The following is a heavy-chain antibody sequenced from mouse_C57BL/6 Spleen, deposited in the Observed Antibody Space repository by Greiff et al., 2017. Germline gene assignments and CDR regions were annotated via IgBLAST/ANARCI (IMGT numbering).Heavy chain of an antibody. Sequence: EVKLMESGGDLVKPGGSLKLSCAASGFTFSSYGMSWVRQTPDKRLEWVATISSGGSYTYYPDSVKGRFTISRDNAKNTLYLQMSSLKSEDTAMYYCARQGVSTVVASGAMDYWGQGTSVTVSS. CDR2: ISSGGSYT. V-gene: IGHV5-6*01. J-gene: IGHJ4*01. CDR1: GFTFSSYG. D-gene: IGHD1-1*01. CDR3: ARQGVSTVVASGAMDY.